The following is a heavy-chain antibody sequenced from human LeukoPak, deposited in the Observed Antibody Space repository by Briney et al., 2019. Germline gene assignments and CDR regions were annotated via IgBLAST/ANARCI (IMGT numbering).Heavy chain of an antibody. D-gene: IGHD4-17*01. V-gene: IGHV3-13*01. CDR2: IGTAGDT. Sequence: AGGSLRLSCAASGFTFSSYDMHWVRQATGKGLEWVSAIGTAGDTYYPGSVKGRFTISRENAKNSLYLQMNSLRAGDTAVYYCARGWGHDYGDYTLFDYWGQGTLVTVSS. CDR1: GFTFSSYD. CDR3: ARGWGHDYGDYTLFDY. J-gene: IGHJ4*02.